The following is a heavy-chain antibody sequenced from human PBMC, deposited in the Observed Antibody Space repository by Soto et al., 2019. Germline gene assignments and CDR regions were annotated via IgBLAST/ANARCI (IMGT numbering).Heavy chain of an antibody. CDR2: IKQDGSEK. D-gene: IGHD6-19*01. CDR3: ARNSLYSSGWSDYYYYCMHV. CDR1: GFTFSSYW. V-gene: IGHV3-7*01. J-gene: IGHJ6*02. Sequence: GGSLRLSCAASGFTFSSYWMSWVRQAPGKGLEWVANIKQDGSEKYYVDSVKGRFTISRDNAKNSLYLQMNSLRAEDTAVYYCARNSLYSSGWSDYYYYCMHVWCPGTSVTGSS.